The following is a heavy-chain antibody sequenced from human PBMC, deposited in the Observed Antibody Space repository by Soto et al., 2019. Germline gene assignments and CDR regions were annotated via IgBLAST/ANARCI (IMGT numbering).Heavy chain of an antibody. CDR1: GFTFSSYA. V-gene: IGHV3-23*01. CDR2: ISGSGGST. Sequence: GGLRLSCAASGFTFSSYAMSWVRQAPGKGLEWVSAISGSGGSTYYADSVKGRFTISRDNSKNTLYLQMNSLRAEDTAVYYCAKGRTEYSSSSLPKLYYYYGMDVWGQGTTVTVSS. CDR3: AKGRTEYSSSSLPKLYYYYGMDV. J-gene: IGHJ6*02. D-gene: IGHD6-6*01.